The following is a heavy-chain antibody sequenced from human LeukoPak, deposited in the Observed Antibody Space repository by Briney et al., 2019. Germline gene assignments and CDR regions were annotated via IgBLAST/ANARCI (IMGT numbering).Heavy chain of an antibody. J-gene: IGHJ4*02. CDR3: ARRSFGGDYDY. CDR1: GFTFSSYA. D-gene: IGHD2-21*01. V-gene: IGHV3-64*01. CDR2: ISGNGGST. Sequence: GGSLRLSCAASGFTFSSYAMHWVRQAPGKGLEYVSAISGNGGSTYYANSVKGRFTISRDNSKNTLYLQMSSLRAEDMAVYYCARRSFGGDYDYWGQGTLVTVSS.